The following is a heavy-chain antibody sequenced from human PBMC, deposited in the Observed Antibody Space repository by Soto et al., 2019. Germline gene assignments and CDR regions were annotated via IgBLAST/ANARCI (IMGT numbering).Heavy chain of an antibody. CDR2: ISSNGRNK. CDR1: GFTFSSYA. D-gene: IGHD6-13*01. CDR3: AKGGSQGFYYMDV. J-gene: IGHJ6*03. V-gene: IGHV3-30*18. Sequence: QVQLVESGGGVVQPGRSLRLSCAASGFTFSSYAIHWVRQAPGKGLEWVAVISSNGRNKFYADSVKGRFTISRDNSKNTLYLEMNSLRAEDTAVYYCAKGGSQGFYYMDVWGKGTTVTVSS.